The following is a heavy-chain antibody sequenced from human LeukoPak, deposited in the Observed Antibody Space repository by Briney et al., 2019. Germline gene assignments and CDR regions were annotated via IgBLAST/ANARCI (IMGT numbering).Heavy chain of an antibody. J-gene: IGHJ6*03. Sequence: SGPTLVNPTQTLTLTCTFSGFSLSTSGVGVGWIRQPPGKALEWLGLIYWNHDKRYSPSLKSRLTITKDTSKNQVVLTMTNMDPVDTATYYCARELLWFVKVPEPYMDVWGKGTTVTVSS. D-gene: IGHD3-10*01. CDR2: IYWNHDK. V-gene: IGHV2-5*01. CDR3: ARELLWFVKVPEPYMDV. CDR1: GFSLSTSGVG.